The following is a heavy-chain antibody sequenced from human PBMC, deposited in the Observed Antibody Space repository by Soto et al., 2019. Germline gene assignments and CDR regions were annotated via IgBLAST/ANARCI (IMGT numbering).Heavy chain of an antibody. D-gene: IGHD3-3*01. Sequence: QVQLVQSGAEVKKPGASVKVSCKASGYTFTSYDINWVRQATGQGLEWMGWMNPNSGNTGYAQKFQGXVXIXRNXSISTAYMELSSLRSEDTAVYYCARGITIFGVVPGWGQGTLVTVSS. CDR2: MNPNSGNT. V-gene: IGHV1-8*01. J-gene: IGHJ4*02. CDR3: ARGITIFGVVPG. CDR1: GYTFTSYD.